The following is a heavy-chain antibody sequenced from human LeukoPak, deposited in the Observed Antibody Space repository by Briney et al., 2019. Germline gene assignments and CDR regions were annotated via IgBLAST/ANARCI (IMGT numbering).Heavy chain of an antibody. CDR2: VYNSGST. CDR3: ARDTGQYAPGTPGFTRFDP. D-gene: IGHD3-10*01. CDR1: GFTFSSYW. V-gene: IGHV4-39*07. Sequence: GSLRLSCAASGFTFSSYWMSWIRQPPGKGLEWIGSVYNSGSTYYNPSLKSRVIVSLAMSQNQFSLRLTSVTAADTAVYYCARDTGQYAPGTPGFTRFDPWGQGALVTVSS. J-gene: IGHJ5*02.